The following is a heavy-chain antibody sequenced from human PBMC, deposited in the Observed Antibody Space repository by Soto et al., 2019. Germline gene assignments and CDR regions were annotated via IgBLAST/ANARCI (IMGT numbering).Heavy chain of an antibody. CDR1: GFTFSHYS. Sequence: EVQLVESGGALVKPGGSLRLSCAASGFTFSHYSMNWVRQAPGKGLEWVSSVSSTGSFMYYADSVKGRFTISRDSAKQSQYPQSNSPRGKTTLVYYFARGGGVSGVDDMDVWGKGTTVIVSS. CDR3: ARGGGVSGVDDMDV. V-gene: IGHV3-21*01. D-gene: IGHD2-15*01. J-gene: IGHJ6*03. CDR2: VSSTGSFM.